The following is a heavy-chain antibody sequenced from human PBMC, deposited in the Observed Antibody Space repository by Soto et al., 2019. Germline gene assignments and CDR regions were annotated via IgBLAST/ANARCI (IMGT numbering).Heavy chain of an antibody. D-gene: IGHD3-16*01. V-gene: IGHV1-18*01. CDR1: GYTFSTYG. CDR2: IGADNGDT. CDR3: ARDWKGGEGFDP. Sequence: QVQLVQSGAEVKKPGASVKVSCKASGYTFSTYGFSWVRQAPGQGVEWMRWIGADNGDTNYAQNFQGSEAMTTDTSTAASYMGLRSLTSDDTAVYACARDWKGGEGFDPGGQGTLVTVSS. J-gene: IGHJ4*02.